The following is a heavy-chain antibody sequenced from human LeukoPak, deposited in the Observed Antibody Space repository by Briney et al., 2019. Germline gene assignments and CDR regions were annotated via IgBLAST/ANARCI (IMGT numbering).Heavy chain of an antibody. D-gene: IGHD3-22*01. V-gene: IGHV1-69*04. CDR1: GGTFSSYA. J-gene: IGHJ3*02. CDR3: ARDYYDSSGYYSLIAFDI. Sequence: SVRVSCKASGGTFSSYAISWVRQGPGEGVEWMGRIIPIIGIANYAQTFQGRVTITAHKSTSTAYMELTSLRSEDTAVYYCARDYYDSSGYYSLIAFDIWGQGTMVTVSS. CDR2: IIPIIGIA.